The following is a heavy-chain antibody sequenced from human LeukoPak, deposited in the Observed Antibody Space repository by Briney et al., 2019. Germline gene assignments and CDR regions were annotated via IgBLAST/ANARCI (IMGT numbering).Heavy chain of an antibody. Sequence: GGSLRLSCAASGFTFSSYAMSWVRQAPGKGLEWVSAISGSGGSTYYANSVKGRFTISRDNSKNTLYLQMNSLRAEDTAVYYCAKDYHIGAIAAANGQFDYWGQGTLVTVSS. V-gene: IGHV3-23*01. D-gene: IGHD6-13*01. J-gene: IGHJ4*02. CDR3: AKDYHIGAIAAANGQFDY. CDR2: ISGSGGST. CDR1: GFTFSSYA.